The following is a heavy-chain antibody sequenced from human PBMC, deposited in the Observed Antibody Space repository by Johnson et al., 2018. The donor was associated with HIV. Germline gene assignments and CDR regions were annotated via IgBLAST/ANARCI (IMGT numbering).Heavy chain of an antibody. V-gene: IGHV3-20*04. J-gene: IGHJ3*02. CDR3: ARASYVWGSYRYTGVCGAFDI. CDR1: GFTFDVYA. D-gene: IGHD3-16*02. Sequence: VQLVESGGGLVQPGGSLRLSCAASGFTFDVYAMSWVRQAPGKGLEWVPGINGKGSTTDMAAPLRGGFTTPRANAKTSLYLQMNSLRAEDTALYYCARASYVWGSYRYTGVCGAFDIWGQGTMVIVSS. CDR2: INGKGSTT.